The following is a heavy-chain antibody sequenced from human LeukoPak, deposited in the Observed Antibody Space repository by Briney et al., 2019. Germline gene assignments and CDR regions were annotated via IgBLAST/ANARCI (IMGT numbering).Heavy chain of an antibody. V-gene: IGHV4-4*07. Sequence: AEPLSLTCAVSGRSISGFYWSWLRQSAGKGVEYIGRINTSGGSNYYPSLKSRITMSVDKTKNQIALKLSSVTAADTAVYYCARDTSEGWYDPWGQGTLVTVSS. CDR1: GRSISGFY. J-gene: IGHJ5*02. D-gene: IGHD1-26*01. CDR2: INTSGGS. CDR3: ARDTSEGWYDP.